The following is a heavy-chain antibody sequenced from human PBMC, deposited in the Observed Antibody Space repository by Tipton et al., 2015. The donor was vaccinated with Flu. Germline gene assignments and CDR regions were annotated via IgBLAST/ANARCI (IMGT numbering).Heavy chain of an antibody. CDR2: IRSKAYGGTT. Sequence: SLRLSCTTSGFTFGDYPMNWVRQAPGKVLEWVGFIRSKAYGGTTQYAASVKGRFTISRDDSKSIAYLQMNSLKTEDTAVYYCIRALIAARPGGAFDIWGQGTMVTVSS. CDR1: GFTFGDYP. V-gene: IGHV3-49*04. J-gene: IGHJ3*02. D-gene: IGHD6-6*01. CDR3: IRALIAARPGGAFDI.